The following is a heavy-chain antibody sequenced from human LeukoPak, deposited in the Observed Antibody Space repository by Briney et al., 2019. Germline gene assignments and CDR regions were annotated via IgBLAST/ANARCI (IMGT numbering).Heavy chain of an antibody. J-gene: IGHJ4*02. CDR2: IYPGDSDT. CDR1: GYSFTSYW. Sequence: GESLKISCKGSGYSFTSYWIGWVRQMPGKGLEWMGIIYPGDSDTRYSPSFQGQVTISADKSISTAYLQWSSLKASDTAMYYCARSNCTNGVCYIEKPLDYWGQGTLVTVSS. V-gene: IGHV5-51*01. D-gene: IGHD2-8*01. CDR3: ARSNCTNGVCYIEKPLDY.